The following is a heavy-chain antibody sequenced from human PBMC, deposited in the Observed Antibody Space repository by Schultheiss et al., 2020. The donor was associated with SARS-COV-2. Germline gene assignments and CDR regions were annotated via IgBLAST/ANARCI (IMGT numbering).Heavy chain of an antibody. CDR2: ISYDGSNK. CDR1: GFTFSSYG. J-gene: IGHJ4*02. CDR3: AKAIHLGETSHLIDY. V-gene: IGHV3-30*18. D-gene: IGHD3-16*01. Sequence: GESLKISCAASGFTFSSYGMHWVRQAPGKGLEWVAVISYDGSNKYYADSVRGRFTISRDNSKNTLYLQMNSLRAEDTAVYYCAKAIHLGETSHLIDYWGQGTLVTVSS.